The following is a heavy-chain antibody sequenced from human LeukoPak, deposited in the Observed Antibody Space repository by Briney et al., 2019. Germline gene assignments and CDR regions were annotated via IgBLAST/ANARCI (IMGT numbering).Heavy chain of an antibody. V-gene: IGHV3-23*01. CDR3: AKGYSPTTRFEY. J-gene: IGHJ4*02. Sequence: GGSLRLSCAASGFTFSSYAMSWVRQAPGKGLEWVSAITASGGSTYYADSVKGRFTISRDNSKNTLYLQMNSLRAEDTAVYYCAKGYSPTTRFEYWGQGTLVTVSA. CDR2: ITASGGST. D-gene: IGHD2-15*01. CDR1: GFTFSSYA.